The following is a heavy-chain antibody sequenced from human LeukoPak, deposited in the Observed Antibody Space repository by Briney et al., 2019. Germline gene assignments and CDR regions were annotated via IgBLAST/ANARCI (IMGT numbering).Heavy chain of an antibody. J-gene: IGHJ4*02. CDR3: AKVPSVAGTPYFDY. Sequence: PGGSLRLSCAASGFTFSSYGMHWVRQAPGKGLEWVAVISYDGSNKYYADSVKGRFTISRDNSKNTLYLQMNSLRAEDTAVYYCAKVPSVAGTPYFDYWGQGTLVTVSS. CDR2: ISYDGSNK. CDR1: GFTFSSYG. V-gene: IGHV3-30*18. D-gene: IGHD6-19*01.